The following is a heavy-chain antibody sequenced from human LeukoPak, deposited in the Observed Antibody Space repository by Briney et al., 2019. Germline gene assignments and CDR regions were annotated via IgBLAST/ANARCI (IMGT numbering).Heavy chain of an antibody. CDR3: ARRALGHSYYYQMDV. J-gene: IGHJ6*03. V-gene: IGHV5-51*01. D-gene: IGHD3-16*01. CDR1: GYTFTSYW. Sequence: GESLKISCKASGYTFTSYWIAWVRQMPGKGLEWMGMIYPGDSDTRYSPSFQGQVTFSADKSISTAYVQWSSLKASDTAMYYCARRALGHSYYYQMDVCGKGTTVTVSS. CDR2: IYPGDSDT.